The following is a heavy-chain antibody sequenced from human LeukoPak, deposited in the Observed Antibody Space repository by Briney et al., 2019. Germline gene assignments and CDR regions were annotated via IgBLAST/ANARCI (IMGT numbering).Heavy chain of an antibody. J-gene: IGHJ4*02. CDR3: ARDKRTAIIVGATVRLDY. Sequence: ASVKVSCKASGYTFTSYGISWVRQAPGQGLEWMGWISAYNGNTNYAQKLQGRVTMTTDTSTSTAYMELRSLRSDDTAVYYCARDKRTAIIVGATVRLDYWGQGTLVTVSS. CDR1: GYTFTSYG. V-gene: IGHV1-18*01. D-gene: IGHD1-26*01. CDR2: ISAYNGNT.